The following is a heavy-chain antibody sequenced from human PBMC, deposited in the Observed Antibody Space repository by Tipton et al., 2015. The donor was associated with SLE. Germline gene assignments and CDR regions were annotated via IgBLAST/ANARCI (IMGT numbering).Heavy chain of an antibody. Sequence: SLRLSCAASGFTFSNAWMSWVRQAPGKGLEWVGRIKSKTDGGTTDYAAPVKGRFTISVDTSKNQFSLKLSSVTAADTAVYYCARHESGGGERYYFDYWGQGTLVIVSS. CDR1: GFTFSNAW. D-gene: IGHD1-1*01. CDR2: IKSKTDGGTT. CDR3: ARHESGGGERYYFDY. V-gene: IGHV3-15*05. J-gene: IGHJ4*02.